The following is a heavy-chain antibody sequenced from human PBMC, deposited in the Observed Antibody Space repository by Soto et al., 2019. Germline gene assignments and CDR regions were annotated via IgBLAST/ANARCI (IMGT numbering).Heavy chain of an antibody. Sequence: ASVELSRKAYGYPFTHFYITWVRQAPEQGLEWMGAISPHNFNTNYAQKVRGRVTLTTEKSTNTAYMDLRSLTSDDTAVYYCARDRRDSSSPGYFDYWGQGTLVTVSS. CDR2: ISPHNFNT. CDR3: ARDRRDSSSPGYFDY. V-gene: IGHV1-18*01. CDR1: GYPFTHFY. D-gene: IGHD6-6*01. J-gene: IGHJ4*02.